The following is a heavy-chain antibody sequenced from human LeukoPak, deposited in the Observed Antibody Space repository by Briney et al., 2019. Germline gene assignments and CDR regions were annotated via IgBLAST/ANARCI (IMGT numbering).Heavy chain of an antibody. CDR3: ARGARIAAAGTGYFDY. Sequence: SETLSLTCAVYGGSFSGYYWSWIRQPPGKGLEWIGEINHSGSTNYNPSLKSRVTISVDTSKNQFSLKLSSVTAADTAVYYCARGARIAAAGTGYFDYWGQGTLVTVSS. CDR1: GGSFSGYY. D-gene: IGHD6-13*01. V-gene: IGHV4-34*01. CDR2: INHSGST. J-gene: IGHJ4*02.